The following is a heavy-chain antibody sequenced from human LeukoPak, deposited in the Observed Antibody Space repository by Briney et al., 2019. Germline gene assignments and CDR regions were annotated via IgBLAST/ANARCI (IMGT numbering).Heavy chain of an antibody. D-gene: IGHD2-2*01. CDR1: GGSISSGSYY. CDR3: ARDLLCSSTSCPPGGYYMDV. V-gene: IGHV4-61*02. Sequence: SETLSLTCTVPGGSISSGSYYWSWIRQPAGKGLEWIGRIYTSGSTNYNPSLKSRVTISVDTSKNQFSLKLTSVTAADTAVYYCARDLLCSSTSCPPGGYYMDVWGKGTTVTVSS. CDR2: IYTSGST. J-gene: IGHJ6*03.